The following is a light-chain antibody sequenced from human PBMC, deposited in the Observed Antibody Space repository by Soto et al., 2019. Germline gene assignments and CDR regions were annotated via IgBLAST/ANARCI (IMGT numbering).Light chain of an antibody. CDR1: QSISGW. CDR3: QHYYSDWT. V-gene: IGKV1-5*01. CDR2: EAS. Sequence: IKMTKAPSSLSASVGERVTITCRASQSISGWLAWYQQKPGTAPKLLIYEASNLESGVPSRFSGSGSGTEFTLTISSLQPDDFATYYCQHYYSDWTFGQGPKVDI. J-gene: IGKJ1*01.